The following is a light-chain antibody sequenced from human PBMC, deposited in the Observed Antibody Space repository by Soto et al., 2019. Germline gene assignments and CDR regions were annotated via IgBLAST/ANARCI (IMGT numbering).Light chain of an antibody. CDR1: QSVSSSY. V-gene: IGKV3-20*01. CDR2: GAS. CDR3: QQLHSYPLT. J-gene: IGKJ4*01. Sequence: EIVLTQSPGTLSLSPGERATLSCRASQSVSSSYLAWYQQKPGQAPRLLIYGASSRATGIPDRFSGSGSGTDFTLTISRLEPEDFATYYCQQLHSYPLTFGGGTQVEIK.